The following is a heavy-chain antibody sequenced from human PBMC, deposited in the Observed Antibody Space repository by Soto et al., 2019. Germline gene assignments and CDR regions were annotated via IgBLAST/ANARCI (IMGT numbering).Heavy chain of an antibody. J-gene: IGHJ4*02. CDR1: GYTFTSYY. Sequence: VASVKVSCKASGYTFTSYYMHWVRQAPGQGLEWMGIINPSGGSTSYAQKFQGRVTMTRDTSTSTVYMELSSLRSEDTAVYYCARVITMVRGAESYFDYWGQGTLVTVSS. D-gene: IGHD3-10*01. CDR2: INPSGGST. V-gene: IGHV1-46*01. CDR3: ARVITMVRGAESYFDY.